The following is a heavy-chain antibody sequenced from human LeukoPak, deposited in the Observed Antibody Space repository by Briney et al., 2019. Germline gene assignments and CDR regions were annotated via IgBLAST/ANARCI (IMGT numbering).Heavy chain of an antibody. CDR1: GGSFSGYY. J-gene: IGHJ4*02. CDR3: ARGNLN. CDR2: INHSGST. V-gene: IGHV4-34*01. Sequence: PSETLSLTCAVYGGSFSGYYWSWIRQPPGEGLEWIGEINHSGSTNHNPSLKSRVTISVDTSKNQFSLKLSSVTAADTAVYYCARGNLNWGQGTLVTVSS.